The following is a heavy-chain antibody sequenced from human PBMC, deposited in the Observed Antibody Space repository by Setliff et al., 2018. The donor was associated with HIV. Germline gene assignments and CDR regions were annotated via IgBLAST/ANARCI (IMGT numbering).Heavy chain of an antibody. D-gene: IGHD6-6*01. CDR3: ARDPTGGAARFDY. J-gene: IGHJ4*02. Sequence: PSETLSLTCTVSGPSINIHYWSWIRQSPGKAFEWIGYIYSTGSTNYNPSLQSRVTISMVASRNQFSLKVTSVTAADTAVYYCARDPTGGAARFDYWGQGTLVTVSS. CDR1: GPSINIHY. CDR2: IYSTGST. V-gene: IGHV4-59*11.